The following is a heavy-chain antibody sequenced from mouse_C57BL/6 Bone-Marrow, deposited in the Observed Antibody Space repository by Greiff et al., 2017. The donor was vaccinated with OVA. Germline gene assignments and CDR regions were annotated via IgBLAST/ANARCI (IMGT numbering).Heavy chain of an antibody. V-gene: IGHV1-7*01. D-gene: IGHD2-3*01. Sequence: VQLVESGAELAKPGASVKLSCKASGYTFTSYWMHWVKQRPGQGLEWIGYINPSSGYTKYNQKFKDKATLTADKSSSTAYMQLSSLTYEDSAVYYCARGPANDGYLPYWYFDVWGTGTTVTVSS. CDR1: GYTFTSYW. J-gene: IGHJ1*03. CDR2: INPSSGYT. CDR3: ARGPANDGYLPYWYFDV.